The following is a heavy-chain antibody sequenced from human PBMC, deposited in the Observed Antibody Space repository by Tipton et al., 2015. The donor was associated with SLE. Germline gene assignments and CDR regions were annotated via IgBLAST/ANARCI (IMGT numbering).Heavy chain of an antibody. CDR3: ARTIAEPMVRPLRVHFDY. D-gene: IGHD3-10*01. Sequence: TLSLTCAVYGGSFSGYYWSWIRQPPGKGLEWIGEINHSGSTNYNPSLKSRVTISVDTSKNQFSLKLTSVTAADTAVYYCARTIAEPMVRPLRVHFDYWGQGTLVTVSS. J-gene: IGHJ4*02. V-gene: IGHV4-34*01. CDR2: INHSGST. CDR1: GGSFSGYY.